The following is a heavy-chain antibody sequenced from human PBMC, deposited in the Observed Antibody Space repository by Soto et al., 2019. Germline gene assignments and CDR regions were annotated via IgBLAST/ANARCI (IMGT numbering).Heavy chain of an antibody. V-gene: IGHV4-31*03. CDR2: IYYTGTT. CDR1: GGSISSGGYY. J-gene: IGHJ6*02. CDR3: AKDPVGSSWYNYYYGMDV. Sequence: SETLSLTCTVSGGSISSGGYYWGWIRQHPGKGLEWIAYIYYTGTTYYNPSLQSRLTISVDTSDKQFSLELSSVTAADTAVYYCAKDPVGSSWYNYYYGMDVWGQGTTVTVSS. D-gene: IGHD6-13*01.